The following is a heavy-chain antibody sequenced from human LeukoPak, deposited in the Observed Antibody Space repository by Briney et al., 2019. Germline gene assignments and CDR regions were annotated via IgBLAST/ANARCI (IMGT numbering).Heavy chain of an antibody. V-gene: IGHV3-48*03. CDR3: ARGFRDTAMFLDY. J-gene: IGHJ4*02. CDR2: ISGSSSNA. CDR1: GFTFSSYE. D-gene: IGHD5-18*01. Sequence: PGGSLRLSCAASGFTFSSYEMNWVRQAPGKGLEWISAISGSSSNAYYADSVRGRFTISRDNADNSLYLHLNTMRAEDTAVYYCARGFRDTAMFLDYWGQGTLVTVSS.